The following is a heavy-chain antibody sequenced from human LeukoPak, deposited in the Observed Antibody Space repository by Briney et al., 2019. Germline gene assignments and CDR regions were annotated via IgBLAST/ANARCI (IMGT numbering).Heavy chain of an antibody. D-gene: IGHD5-24*01. J-gene: IGHJ4*02. CDR2: INWNGGST. CDR1: GFTFDDYG. CDR3: ARDGGSLDGYGDY. V-gene: IGHV3-20*04. Sequence: GGSLRLSCAASGFTFDDYGMSWVRQAPGKGLEWVSGINWNGGSTGYADSVKGRFTISRDNAKSSLYLQMNSLRGEDTALYYCARDGGSLDGYGDYWGQGTLVTVSS.